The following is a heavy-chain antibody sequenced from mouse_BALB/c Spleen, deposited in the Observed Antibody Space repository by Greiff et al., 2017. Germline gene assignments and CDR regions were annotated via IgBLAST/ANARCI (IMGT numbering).Heavy chain of an antibody. J-gene: IGHJ2*01. D-gene: IGHD2-1*01. Sequence: DVKLVESGGGLVQPGGSLRLSCATSGFTFSDFYMEWVRQPPGKRLEWIAASRNKANDYTTEYSASVKGRFIVSRDTSQSILYLQMNALRAEDTAIYYCARDARGNYYFDYWGQGTTLTVSS. CDR2: SRNKANDYTT. CDR3: ARDARGNYYFDY. V-gene: IGHV7-1*02. CDR1: GFTFSDFY.